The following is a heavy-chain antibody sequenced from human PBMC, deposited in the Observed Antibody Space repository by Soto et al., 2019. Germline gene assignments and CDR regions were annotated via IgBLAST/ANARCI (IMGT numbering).Heavy chain of an antibody. CDR1: GDSISSSNYF. Sequence: SETLSLTCTVSGDSISSSNYFWGWIRQPPGKGLEWIGTIFYSGSTNHNPSLKSRVTISVDKSKNQFSLKLSSVTAADTAVYYCARAHCSGGSCYSVQHWFDPWGQGTLVTVSS. CDR2: IFYSGST. J-gene: IGHJ5*02. CDR3: ARAHCSGGSCYSVQHWFDP. D-gene: IGHD2-15*01. V-gene: IGHV4-39*07.